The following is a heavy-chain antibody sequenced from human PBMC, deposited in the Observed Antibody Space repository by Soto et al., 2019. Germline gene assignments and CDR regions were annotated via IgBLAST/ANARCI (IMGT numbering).Heavy chain of an antibody. CDR3: ARDYKGRTYFQH. CDR2: ISSSSSYI. J-gene: IGHJ1*01. CDR1: GFTFSSYS. D-gene: IGHD3-10*01. Sequence: GGSLRLSCAASGFTFSSYSMNWVRQAPGKGLEWVSSISSSSSYIYYADSVKGRFTISRDNAKNSLYLQMNSLRAKDTAVYYCARDYKGRTYFQHWGQGTLVTVSS. V-gene: IGHV3-21*01.